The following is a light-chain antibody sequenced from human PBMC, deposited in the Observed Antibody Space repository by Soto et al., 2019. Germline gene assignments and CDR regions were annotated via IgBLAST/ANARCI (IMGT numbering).Light chain of an antibody. J-gene: IGLJ1*01. V-gene: IGLV2-14*01. Sequence: QSALIQPASVSGSPGQSIIISCTGTSRDVGGSNYVSWCQHHPHRAPKLLLYEVSYRPSWVSSSFSCSKSGNTAFLTISALQAEVEADYYRSSYTSSNRLEVFGVRSKVTVL. CDR1: SRDVGGSNY. CDR2: EVS. CDR3: SSYTSSNRLEV.